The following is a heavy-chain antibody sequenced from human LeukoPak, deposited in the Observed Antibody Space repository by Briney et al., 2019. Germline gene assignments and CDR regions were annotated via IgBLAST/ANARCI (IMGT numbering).Heavy chain of an antibody. V-gene: IGHV5-51*01. CDR2: VYPGDSET. CDR1: GYSFTSYW. Sequence: GESLKISCKASGYSFTSYWIAWVRQMPGKGLEWMGIVYPGDSETRYSPSFQGQVTISADKSISTAYLQWSSLKASDTAMYYCAGWGYGYCSSTSCYVDYYYGMDVWGQGTTVTVSS. CDR3: AGWGYGYCSSTSCYVDYYYGMDV. J-gene: IGHJ6*02. D-gene: IGHD2-2*01.